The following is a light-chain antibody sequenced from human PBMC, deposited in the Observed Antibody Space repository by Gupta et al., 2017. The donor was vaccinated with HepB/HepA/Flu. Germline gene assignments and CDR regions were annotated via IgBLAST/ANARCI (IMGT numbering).Light chain of an antibody. J-gene: IGKJ1*01. CDR2: KAS. CDR3: QQDSNYMRT. CDR1: QYISSR. Sequence: DIQMTQSPSALTASVGDSVTITCRASQYISSRLAWYQQKPGKAPNLLIYKASTLQSGVPSRFSGSGSGTEFTLTISSLQPDDFATYYCQQDSNYMRTFGQGNXVE. V-gene: IGKV1-5*03.